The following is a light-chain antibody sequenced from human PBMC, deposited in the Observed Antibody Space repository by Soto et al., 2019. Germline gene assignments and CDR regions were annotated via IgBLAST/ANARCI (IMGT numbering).Light chain of an antibody. CDR2: EVV. Sequence: QSALTQPPSASGSPGQSVTISCTGTKNDIGVYDFVSWYQHHPGKAPRLIIYEVVQRPSGVPDRFSGSKSGNTASLTVSGLPAADEADYCCKSYAGSNTYVFGSGTKVTVL. CDR1: KNDIGVYDF. J-gene: IGLJ1*01. V-gene: IGLV2-8*01. CDR3: KSYAGSNTYV.